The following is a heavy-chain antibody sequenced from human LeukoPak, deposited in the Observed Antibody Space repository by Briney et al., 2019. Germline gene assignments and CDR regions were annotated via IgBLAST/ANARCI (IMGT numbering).Heavy chain of an antibody. CDR1: GGTFSSYA. Sequence: ASVKVSCKASGGTFSSYAISWVRQAPGQGPEWMGRIIPIFGTANYAQKFQGRVTITTDESTSTAYMELSSLRSEDTAVYYCARDGVAATLRYWGQGTLVTVSS. CDR2: IIPIFGTA. V-gene: IGHV1-69*05. CDR3: ARDGVAATLRY. D-gene: IGHD2-15*01. J-gene: IGHJ4*02.